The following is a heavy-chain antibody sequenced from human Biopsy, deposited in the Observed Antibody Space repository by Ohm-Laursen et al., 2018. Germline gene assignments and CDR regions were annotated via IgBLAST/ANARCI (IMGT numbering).Heavy chain of an antibody. CDR2: IFYRGST. V-gene: IGHV4-39*01. Sequence: SETLSLTCTVSGRSIRNTNYYWGWIRQPPGTGLVWIGRIFYRGSTHYKPSLKSRVNISVDTSKNRFSRKLNSVTAADTAVYYCARDYDTSGYYYVSWGQGTLVTVSS. J-gene: IGHJ5*02. CDR1: GRSIRNTNYY. CDR3: ARDYDTSGYYYVS. D-gene: IGHD3-22*01.